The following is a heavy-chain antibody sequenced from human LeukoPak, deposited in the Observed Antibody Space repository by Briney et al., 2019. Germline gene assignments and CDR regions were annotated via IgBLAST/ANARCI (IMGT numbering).Heavy chain of an antibody. V-gene: IGHV4-38-2*01. CDR2: ISHSGLT. Sequence: SETLSLTRSVSGYSISSGYYWGWIRQPPGKGPEWIGSISHSGLTYYNPSLQSRVSISVDTSKNQFSLRLSSVTAADTAVYFSVRHEAGHGGYSDFWGQGTLVTVSS. CDR3: VRHEAGHGGYSDF. D-gene: IGHD4-23*01. CDR1: GYSISSGYY. J-gene: IGHJ4*02.